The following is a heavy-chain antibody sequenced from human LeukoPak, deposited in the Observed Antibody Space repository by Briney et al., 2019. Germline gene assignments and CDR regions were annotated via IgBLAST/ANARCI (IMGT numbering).Heavy chain of an antibody. J-gene: IGHJ4*02. D-gene: IGHD1-7*01. CDR2: ISSSGSTI. V-gene: IGHV3-48*04. CDR3: AKDNWNYDYFDY. CDR1: GFTFSSYA. Sequence: PGGSLRLSCAASGFTFSSYAMSWVRQAPGKGLEWVSYISSSGSTIYYADSVKGRFTISRDNAKNSLYLQMNSLRAEDTAVYYCAKDNWNYDYFDYWGQGTLVTVSS.